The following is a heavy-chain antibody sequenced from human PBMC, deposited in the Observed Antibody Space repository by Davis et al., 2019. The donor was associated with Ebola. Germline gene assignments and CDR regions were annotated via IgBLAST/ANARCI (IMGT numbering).Heavy chain of an antibody. CDR3: AKDTANIWFDV. J-gene: IGHJ3*01. Sequence: GESLKISCVASGFTFSSYAMSWVRQAPGKGLEWVSTFGTSGDTYYADSVKGRFTISRDNSRNTLYLQMNGLRVEDTAMYYCAKDTANIWFDVWGQGTMVTVSS. D-gene: IGHD2-21*02. CDR1: GFTFSSYA. V-gene: IGHV3-23*01. CDR2: FGTSGDT.